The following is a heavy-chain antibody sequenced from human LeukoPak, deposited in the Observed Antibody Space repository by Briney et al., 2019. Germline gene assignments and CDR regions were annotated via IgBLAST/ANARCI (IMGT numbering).Heavy chain of an antibody. J-gene: IGHJ4*02. D-gene: IGHD4-17*01. CDR2: ISGSGGGT. Sequence: TGGSLRLSCAASGSTFRTYTMSWVRQAPGRGLEWVSAISGSGGGTFYADSVKGRFTISRDNSKNTLYLQMNSLRAEDTAIYYCAKYDDGDYTPPCDYWGQGTLVTVSS. CDR3: AKYDDGDYTPPCDY. CDR1: GSTFRTYT. V-gene: IGHV3-23*01.